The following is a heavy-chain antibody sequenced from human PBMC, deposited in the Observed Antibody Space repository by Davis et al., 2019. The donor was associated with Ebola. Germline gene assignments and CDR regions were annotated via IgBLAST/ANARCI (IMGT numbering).Heavy chain of an antibody. D-gene: IGHD6-19*01. J-gene: IGHJ4*02. CDR3: ARDDRRIAVAGSDY. CDR2: ISAYNGNT. CDR1: GYTFTGYY. V-gene: IGHV1-18*04. Sequence: ASVKVSCKASGYTFTGYYIHWVRQAPGQGLEWMGWISAYNGNTNYAQKLQGRVTMTTDTSTSTAYMELRSLRSDDTAVYYCARDDRRIAVAGSDYWGQGTLVTVSS.